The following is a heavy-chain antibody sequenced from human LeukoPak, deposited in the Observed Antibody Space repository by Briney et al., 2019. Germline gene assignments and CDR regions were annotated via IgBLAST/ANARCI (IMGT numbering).Heavy chain of an antibody. CDR2: VRDNAGIT. CDR1: GFSFTFYS. V-gene: IGHV3-23*01. CDR3: AKDKDYYMDV. Sequence: GGSLRLSCAASGFSFTFYSMNWVRQAPGKGLEWVSHVRDNAGITFYADSVKGRFTISRDNSKNTVYLQMNSLRAEDTAVYYRAKDKDYYMDVWGKGTTVTVSS. J-gene: IGHJ6*03.